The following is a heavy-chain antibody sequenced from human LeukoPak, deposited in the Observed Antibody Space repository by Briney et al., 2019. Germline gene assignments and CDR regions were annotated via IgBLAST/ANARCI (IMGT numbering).Heavy chain of an antibody. CDR1: GFTFSSYA. J-gene: IGHJ3*02. D-gene: IGHD3-22*01. V-gene: IGHV3-23*01. CDR3: AKETIYDSSTDAFDI. CDR2: LSGSGGST. Sequence: PGGSLRLSCAATGFTFSSYALSWVRQAPGKGLDWVSALSGSGGSTYYADSVKGRFTISRDNSKNTLYLQMNSLRAEDTAVYYCAKETIYDSSTDAFDIWGRGTMDTVSS.